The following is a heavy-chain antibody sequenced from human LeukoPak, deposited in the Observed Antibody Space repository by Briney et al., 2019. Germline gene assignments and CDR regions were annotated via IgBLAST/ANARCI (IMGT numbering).Heavy chain of an antibody. Sequence: GGSLRLSCAASGFTTVSYTVNWVRQAPGKGLEWVSSISSSSTTIYYADSVKGRFTISRDNAKNSLYLQMNSLRDEDTAVYYCARDLRQQLDYWGQGTLVTVSS. CDR1: GFTTVSYT. J-gene: IGHJ4*02. CDR2: ISSSSTTI. CDR3: ARDLRQQLDY. D-gene: IGHD6-13*01. V-gene: IGHV3-48*02.